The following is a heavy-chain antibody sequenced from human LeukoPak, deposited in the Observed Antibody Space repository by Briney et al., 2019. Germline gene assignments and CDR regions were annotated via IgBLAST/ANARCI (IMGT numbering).Heavy chain of an antibody. J-gene: IGHJ3*01. CDR1: GYSFTNYW. CDR2: IYPGDSDT. Sequence: AESLKISCKGTGYSFTNYWIGCVRQMPGKGLEWMGIIYPGDSDTRYSPFFQVQVTISADKSISIAYLQWSSLKASDTAMYYCARPQAGMRAFDVWGQGTMVTVSS. V-gene: IGHV5-51*01. CDR3: ARPQAGMRAFDV.